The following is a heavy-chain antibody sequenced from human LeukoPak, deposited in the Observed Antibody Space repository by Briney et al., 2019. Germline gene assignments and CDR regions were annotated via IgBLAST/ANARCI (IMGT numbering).Heavy chain of an antibody. Sequence: GGSLRLSCAASGFTFSDYAITWVRQAPGKGLERVSHISGNGGSTSYADSVRGRFTVSRDNSKNMLYLQMNSLRVDDTAVYYCAKVRPFTPIAVVPEYFDYWGQGTLVAVSS. CDR2: ISGNGGST. V-gene: IGHV3-23*01. CDR1: GFTFSDYA. D-gene: IGHD3-22*01. J-gene: IGHJ4*02. CDR3: AKVRPFTPIAVVPEYFDY.